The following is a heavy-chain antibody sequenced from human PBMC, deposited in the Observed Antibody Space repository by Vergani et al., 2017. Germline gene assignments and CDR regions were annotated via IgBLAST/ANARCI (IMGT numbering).Heavy chain of an antibody. CDR2: ISGSGGST. CDR1: GFTFSNYA. Sequence: EVQLLESGGGLVQPGGSLRLSCAASGFTFSNYAMSWVRQAPGKGLEWVSTISGSGGSTYYADSVKGRFTISRDNAKNSLYLQMNSLRAEDTAVYYCARAAAVGRRGAFDIWGQGTMVTVSS. J-gene: IGHJ3*02. CDR3: ARAAAVGRRGAFDI. V-gene: IGHV3-23*01.